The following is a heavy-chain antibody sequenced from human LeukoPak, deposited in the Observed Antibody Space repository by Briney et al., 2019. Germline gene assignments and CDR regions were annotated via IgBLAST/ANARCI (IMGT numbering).Heavy chain of an antibody. D-gene: IGHD2-8*01. CDR1: GFTFSSYG. CDR3: ARGVVPRSYYYYGMDV. V-gene: IGHV3-30*03. Sequence: PGGSLRLSCAASGFTFSSYGMHWVRQAPGKGLEWVAVISYDGSNKYYADSVKGRFTISRDNSKNTLYLQMNSLRGEDTAVYYCARGVVPRSYYYYGMDVWAKGPRSPSP. J-gene: IGHJ6*02. CDR2: ISYDGSNK.